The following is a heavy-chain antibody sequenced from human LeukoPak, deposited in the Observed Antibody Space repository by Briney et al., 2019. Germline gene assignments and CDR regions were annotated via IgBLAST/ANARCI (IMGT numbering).Heavy chain of an antibody. CDR3: ARADFIDAGPYLIGP. D-gene: IGHD3-3*01. CDR2: INTKSGRT. CDR1: GYTLIGYF. V-gene: IGHV1-2*02. J-gene: IGHJ5*02. Sequence: GASVKVSCKASGYTLIGYFLHWVRQAPGQGLEWMGWINTKSGRTSSARKFQGRVTMTRDPSITTVYMDMAWLTSDDTAIYFCARADFIDAGPYLIGPWGQGALVTVSS.